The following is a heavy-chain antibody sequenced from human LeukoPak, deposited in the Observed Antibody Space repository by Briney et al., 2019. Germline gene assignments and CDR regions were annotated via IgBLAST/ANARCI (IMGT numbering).Heavy chain of an antibody. D-gene: IGHD6-19*01. Sequence: ASVKVSCKASGYTFTGYYMHWVRQAPGQGLEWMGWMNPYSGGTNYAQKFQGRVTMTRDTSISTAYMELSSLRSEDTAVYYCARELRGWTLGYWGQGTLVTVSS. CDR3: ARELRGWTLGY. J-gene: IGHJ4*02. CDR2: MNPYSGGT. CDR1: GYTFTGYY. V-gene: IGHV1-2*02.